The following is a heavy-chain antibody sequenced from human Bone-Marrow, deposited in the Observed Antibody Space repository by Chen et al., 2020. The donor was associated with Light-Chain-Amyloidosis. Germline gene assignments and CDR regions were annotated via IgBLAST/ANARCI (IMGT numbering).Heavy chain of an antibody. CDR3: AKDISYDDILPGYPADAFDI. CDR1: GFAFSSYA. CDR2: ISGSGGSR. J-gene: IGHJ3*02. Sequence: SWGGLLQRGGPLRLSCAASGFAFSSYAMSWVRQAPGKGLEWVSTISGSGGSRYYGDSVKGRLTISRDNSKNALFLQMNSLRAEDTAVYYCAKDISYDDILPGYPADAFDIWGQGTMVTVSS. V-gene: IGHV3-23*01. D-gene: IGHD3-9*01.